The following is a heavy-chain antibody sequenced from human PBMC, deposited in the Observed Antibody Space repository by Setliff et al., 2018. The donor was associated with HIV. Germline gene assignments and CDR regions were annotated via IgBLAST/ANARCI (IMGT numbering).Heavy chain of an antibody. J-gene: IGHJ4*02. CDR2: IFYSGHT. CDR3: ARGVAAAGL. V-gene: IGHV4-39*07. CDR1: GGSISRSSYY. D-gene: IGHD6-13*01. Sequence: PSETLSLTCTVSGGSISRSSYYWAWIRQPPGKGLEWIGNIFYSGHTFYNPSLRSRVTISVDTSKNQFSLKLSSVTAADTAVYYCARGVAAAGLWGQGTLVTDSS.